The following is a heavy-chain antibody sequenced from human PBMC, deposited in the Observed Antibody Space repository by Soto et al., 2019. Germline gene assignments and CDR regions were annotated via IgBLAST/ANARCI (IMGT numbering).Heavy chain of an antibody. CDR2: ISAYNGNT. Sequence: ASVKVSCKASGYTFTSYGISWVRQAPGQGLDWMGWISAYNGNTNYAQKLQGRVTMTTDTSTSTAYMELSSLRSEDTAVYYCARAHPHDFWSGYYKAYFDYWGQGTLVTLSS. CDR3: ARAHPHDFWSGYYKAYFDY. J-gene: IGHJ4*02. V-gene: IGHV1-18*01. D-gene: IGHD3-3*01. CDR1: GYTFTSYG.